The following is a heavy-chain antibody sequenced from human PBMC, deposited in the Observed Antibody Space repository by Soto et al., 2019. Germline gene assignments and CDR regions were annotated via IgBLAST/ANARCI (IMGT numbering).Heavy chain of an antibody. J-gene: IGHJ6*02. CDR3: RSAGSGSHPFYYYYGMDV. CDR1: GFTFSSYA. Sequence: GGSLRLSCAASGFTFSSYAMSWVRQAPGKGLEWVSAISGSGGSTYYADSVKGRFTISRDNSKNTLYLQMNSLRAEDTAAYYCRSAGSGSHPFYYYYGMDVWGQGTTVTVSS. D-gene: IGHD3-10*01. CDR2: ISGSGGST. V-gene: IGHV3-23*01.